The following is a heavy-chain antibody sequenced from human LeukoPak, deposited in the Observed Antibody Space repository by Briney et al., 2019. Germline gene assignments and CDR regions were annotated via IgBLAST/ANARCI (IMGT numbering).Heavy chain of an antibody. CDR3: ARDLNSSSWDYYYYMDV. CDR2: IIPIFGTA. Sequence: SVKVSCKASGGTFSSYAISWVRQAPGQGLERMGGIIPIFGTANYALKFQGRVTITTDESTSTAYMELSSLRSEDTAVYYCARDLNSSSWDYYYYMDVWGKGTTVTVSS. CDR1: GGTFSSYA. V-gene: IGHV1-69*05. D-gene: IGHD6-13*01. J-gene: IGHJ6*03.